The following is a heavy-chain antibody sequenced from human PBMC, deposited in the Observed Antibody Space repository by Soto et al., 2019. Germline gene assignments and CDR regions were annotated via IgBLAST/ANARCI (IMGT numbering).Heavy chain of an antibody. CDR1: GYTFTSYA. J-gene: IGHJ3*02. CDR3: ARGWSWGYIWGSYRSDAFDI. CDR2: INAGNGNT. V-gene: IGHV1-3*01. D-gene: IGHD3-16*02. Sequence: QVQLVQSGAEVKKPGASVKVSCKASGYTFTSYAMHWVRQAPGQRLEWMGWINAGNGNTKYSQKFQGRVTITRDTSASTAYMELSSLRSEDTAVYYCARGWSWGYIWGSYRSDAFDIWGQGTMVTVSS.